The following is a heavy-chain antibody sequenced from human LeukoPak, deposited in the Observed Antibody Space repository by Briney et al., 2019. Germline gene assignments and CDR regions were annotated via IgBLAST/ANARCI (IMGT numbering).Heavy chain of an antibody. J-gene: IGHJ5*02. CDR1: GGSISSGDYY. D-gene: IGHD2-2*02. Sequence: SQTLSLTCTVSGGSISSGDYYWSWIRQPPGKGLAWIGYIYYSGSTYYNPSLKSRVTISVDTSKNQFSLKLSSVTAADTAVYYCARDGEGYCSSTSCYNSWFDPWGQGTLVTVSS. V-gene: IGHV4-30-4*08. CDR3: ARDGEGYCSSTSCYNSWFDP. CDR2: IYYSGST.